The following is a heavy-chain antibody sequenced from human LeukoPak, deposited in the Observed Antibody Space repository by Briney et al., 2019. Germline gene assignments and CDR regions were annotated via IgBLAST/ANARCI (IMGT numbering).Heavy chain of an antibody. CDR2: IKQDGSEK. D-gene: IGHD1-26*01. J-gene: IGHJ4*02. CDR1: GFTFSNHA. Sequence: PGGSLRLSCEASGFTFSNHAMHWVRQAPGKGLEWVANIKQDGSEKYNVDSVKGRFTISRDNAKNSLYLQMNSLRAEDTAVYYCARDLYVGATAFDYWGQGTLVTVSS. CDR3: ARDLYVGATAFDY. V-gene: IGHV3-7*01.